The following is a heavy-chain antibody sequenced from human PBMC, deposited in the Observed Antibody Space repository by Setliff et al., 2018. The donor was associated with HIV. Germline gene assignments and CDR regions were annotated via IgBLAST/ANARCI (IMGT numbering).Heavy chain of an antibody. CDR2: IYHSATT. CDR1: GSFINGDY. D-gene: IGHD5-18*01. Sequence: SETLSLTCTVSGSFINGDYWGWIRQPPGKGLEWIGSIYHSATTYYNPSLKSRVTISVDTSKNQFSLKLSSVTAADTAVYYCARLEVRSFYGYRNSPDYWGQGTLVTVSS. J-gene: IGHJ4*02. CDR3: ARLEVRSFYGYRNSPDY. V-gene: IGHV4-38-2*02.